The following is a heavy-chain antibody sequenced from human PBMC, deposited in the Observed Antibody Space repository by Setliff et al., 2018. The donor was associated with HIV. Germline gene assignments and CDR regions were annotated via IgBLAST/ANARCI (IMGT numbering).Heavy chain of an antibody. CDR3: ARGSFIGDYYYFDY. V-gene: IGHV4-34*01. Sequence: SETLSLTCAVFGGSFTDIGGSFTDYYWIWIRQPPGKGLEWIGEINHSGSTHYNPSLKSRFTISVDTSKNQFSLKLSSVTAADTAVYYCARGSFIGDYYYFDYWGQGTLVTVSS. J-gene: IGHJ4*02. D-gene: IGHD3-10*01. CDR1: GGSFTDIGGSFTDYY. CDR2: INHSGST.